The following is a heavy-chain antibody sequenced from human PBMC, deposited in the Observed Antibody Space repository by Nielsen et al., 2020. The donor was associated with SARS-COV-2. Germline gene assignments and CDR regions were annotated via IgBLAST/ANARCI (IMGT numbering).Heavy chain of an antibody. J-gene: IGHJ3*02. D-gene: IGHD5-18*01. V-gene: IGHV1-69*13. CDR1: GGTFSSYA. Sequence: SVKVSCKASGGTFSSYAISWVRQAPGQGLEWMGGIIPIFGTANYAQKFQGRVTITADESTSTAYMELSSLRSEDTAVYYCARCGYSYGYPFPPLDAFDIWSQGTMVTVSS. CDR3: ARCGYSYGYPFPPLDAFDI. CDR2: IIPIFGTA.